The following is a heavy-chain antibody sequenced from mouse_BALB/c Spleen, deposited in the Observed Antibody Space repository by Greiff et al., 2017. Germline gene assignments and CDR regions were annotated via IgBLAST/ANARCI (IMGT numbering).Heavy chain of an antibody. D-gene: IGHD3-2*01. CDR2: ILPGSGST. CDR1: GYTFSSYW. J-gene: IGHJ3*01. Sequence: VQLQQSGAELMKPGASVKISCKATGYTFSSYWIEWVKQRPGHGLEWIGEILPGSGSTNYNEKFKGKATFTADTSSNTAYMQLSSLTSEDSAVYYCARLGTARATGTFAYWGEGTLVTVSA. CDR3: ARLGTARATGTFAY. V-gene: IGHV1-9*01.